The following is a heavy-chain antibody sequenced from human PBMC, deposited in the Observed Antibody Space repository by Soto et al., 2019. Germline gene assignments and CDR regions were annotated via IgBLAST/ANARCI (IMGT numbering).Heavy chain of an antibody. CDR2: IRSKANSYAT. V-gene: IGHV3-73*02. D-gene: IGHD3-10*01. CDR3: TMGLLWFGAY. CDR1: GFTFSGSA. J-gene: IGHJ4*02. Sequence: EVQLVESGGGLVQPGGSLKLSCAASGFTFSGSAMHWVRQASGKGLEWVGRIRSKANSYATAYAASVKGRFTISRDDSKNTAYLQMNSPKTEDTAVYYCTMGLLWFGAYWGQGTLVTVSS.